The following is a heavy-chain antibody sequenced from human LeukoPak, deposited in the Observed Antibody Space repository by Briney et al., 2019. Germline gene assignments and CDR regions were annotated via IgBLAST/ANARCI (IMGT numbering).Heavy chain of an antibody. D-gene: IGHD6-19*01. CDR1: GGSFSGYY. V-gene: IGHV4-34*01. CDR2: INHSGST. J-gene: IGHJ4*02. Sequence: SETLSLTCAVYGGSFSGYYWSWIRQPPGKGLEWIGEINHSGSTNYNPSLKSRVTISVDTSKNQFSLKLSSVTVADTAVYYCARGTENIAVAAPYYFDYWGQGTLVTVSS. CDR3: ARGTENIAVAAPYYFDY.